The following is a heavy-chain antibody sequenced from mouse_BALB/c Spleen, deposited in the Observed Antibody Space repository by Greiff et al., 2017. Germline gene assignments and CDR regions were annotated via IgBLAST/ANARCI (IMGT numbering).Heavy chain of an antibody. D-gene: IGHD1-1*01. CDR2: IDPFNGGT. V-gene: IGHV1-28*01. J-gene: IGHJ4*01. CDR1: GYSFTSYY. CDR3: ARGGAWPPSYGYAMDY. Sequence: EVQLQQSGPELMKPGASVKISCKASGYSFTSYYMHWVKQSHGKSLEWIGYIDPFNGGTSYNQKFKGKATLTVDKSSSTAYMHLSSLTSEDSAVYYCARGGAWPPSYGYAMDYWGQGTSVTVSS.